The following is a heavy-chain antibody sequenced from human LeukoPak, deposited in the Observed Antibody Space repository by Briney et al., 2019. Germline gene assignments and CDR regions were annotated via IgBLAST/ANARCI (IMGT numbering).Heavy chain of an antibody. J-gene: IGHJ4*02. CDR1: GGSISSYY. V-gene: IGHV4-59*01. CDR2: IYCSGST. CDR3: ARGLRFLEWLTQDY. Sequence: PSETLSLTCTVSGGSISSYYWSWIRQPPGKGLEWIGYIYCSGSTNYNPSLKSRVTISVDTSKNQFSLKLSSVTAAGTAVYYCARGLRFLEWLTQDYWGQGTLVTVSS. D-gene: IGHD3-3*01.